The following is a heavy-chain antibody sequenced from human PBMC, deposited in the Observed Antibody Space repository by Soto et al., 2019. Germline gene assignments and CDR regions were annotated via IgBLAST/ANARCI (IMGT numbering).Heavy chain of an antibody. Sequence: PSQTLSLTCAISGDSVSSNSAAWNWIRPSPSRGLEWLGRTYYRSKWYNDYAVSVTRRITINPDTSKNQFSLQLNSVTPEDTAVYYCARVLVRDHNWFDPWGQGTLVTVSS. CDR3: ARVLVRDHNWFDP. CDR2: TYYRSKWYN. J-gene: IGHJ5*02. CDR1: GDSVSSNSAA. V-gene: IGHV6-1*01. D-gene: IGHD3-10*01.